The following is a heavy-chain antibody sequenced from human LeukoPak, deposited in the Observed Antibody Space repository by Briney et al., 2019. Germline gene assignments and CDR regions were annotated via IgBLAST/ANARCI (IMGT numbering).Heavy chain of an antibody. Sequence: ASVKVSCKVSGYTLTELSMHWVRQAPGKGLEWMGGFDPEDGETIYAQKFQGRVTMTEDTSTDTAYMELGSLRSEDTAVYYCARLYYYDSSGYYHDAFDICGQGTMVTVSS. CDR1: GYTLTELS. CDR3: ARLYYYDSSGYYHDAFDI. D-gene: IGHD3-22*01. CDR2: FDPEDGET. V-gene: IGHV1-24*01. J-gene: IGHJ3*02.